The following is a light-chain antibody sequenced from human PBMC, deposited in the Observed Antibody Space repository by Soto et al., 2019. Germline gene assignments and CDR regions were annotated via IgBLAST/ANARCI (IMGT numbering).Light chain of an antibody. CDR2: GAS. Sequence: EIVLTQSPGTLSLSPGERATLSCRASQSVSSSSLAWYQQKPGQAPRLLIDGASSRATGIPDRFSGSGSGTGFTRTISRLEPEDFAVYYCQQYGSSPRTFGQGTRREIK. V-gene: IGKV3-20*01. CDR1: QSVSSSS. CDR3: QQYGSSPRT. J-gene: IGKJ5*01.